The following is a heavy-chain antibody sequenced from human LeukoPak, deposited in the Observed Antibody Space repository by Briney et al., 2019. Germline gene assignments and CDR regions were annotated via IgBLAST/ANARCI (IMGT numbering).Heavy chain of an antibody. J-gene: IGHJ4*02. Sequence: ASVKVSCRASGYTFTSYYMHWVRQAPGQGLEWRGIINPSGGSTSYAQKFQGGVTMTRDTSTSTVYMELSSLRSEDTAVYYCASATAMAPSTKDYWGQGTLVTVSS. CDR3: ASATAMAPSTKDY. CDR1: GYTFTSYY. V-gene: IGHV1-46*03. D-gene: IGHD5-18*01. CDR2: INPSGGST.